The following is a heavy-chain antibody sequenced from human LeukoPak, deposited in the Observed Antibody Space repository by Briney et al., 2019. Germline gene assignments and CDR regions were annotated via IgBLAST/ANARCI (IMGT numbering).Heavy chain of an antibody. D-gene: IGHD4-17*01. V-gene: IGHV4-59*12. CDR2: TYYSGST. CDR1: GGSISSYY. J-gene: IGHJ4*02. Sequence: QPSETLSLTCTVSGGSISSYYWSWIRQPPGKGLEWIGYTYYSGSTNYNPSLKSRVTISVDTSKNQFSLKLSSVTAADTAVYYCARVYGDYDSPPNWGQGTLVTVSS. CDR3: ARVYGDYDSPPN.